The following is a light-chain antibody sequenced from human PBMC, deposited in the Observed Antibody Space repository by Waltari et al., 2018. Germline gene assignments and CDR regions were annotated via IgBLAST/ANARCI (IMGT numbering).Light chain of an antibody. Sequence: DIHLTQSPSYLSASVGDRVTITCRASRGISRYLAWYQQKPGKAPKLLIYAASTLQSGVPLRFSGSGSGTEFTLTISSLQPEDVATYYCQQVNTYSWTFGQGTKVEIK. CDR3: QQVNTYSWT. CDR1: RGISRY. V-gene: IGKV1-9*01. CDR2: AAS. J-gene: IGKJ1*01.